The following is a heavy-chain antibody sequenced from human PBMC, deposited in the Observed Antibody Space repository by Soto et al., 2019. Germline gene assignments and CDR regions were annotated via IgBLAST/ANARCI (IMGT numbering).Heavy chain of an antibody. V-gene: IGHV3-48*02. D-gene: IGHD6-19*01. Sequence: EVQLVESGGNLVQPGGSLRPSCAASGFRFSIYSMNWVRQAPGKGLEWSAYITSDTTTIKYADSVKGRFTISRDNDKNLVYLHMNSLRDEDTAVYYCARSVEGHFDYWGQGTVVTVSA. J-gene: IGHJ4*02. CDR3: ARSVEGHFDY. CDR2: ITSDTTTI. CDR1: GFRFSIYS.